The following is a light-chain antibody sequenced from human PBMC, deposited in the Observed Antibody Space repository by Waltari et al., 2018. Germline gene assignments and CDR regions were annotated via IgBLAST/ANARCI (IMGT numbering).Light chain of an antibody. J-gene: IGKJ2*01. CDR2: GAS. CDR1: QRVNNY. Sequence: DIQMTQSPSSLSSPVGDRFTIPCRESQRVNNYLHWYQQKAGKAPKLLIYGASSLHSGVPSRFSGGGSGTDFTLTISGLQAEDFATYYCEQGYVTPRTFGQGTKLEI. CDR3: EQGYVTPRT. V-gene: IGKV1-39*01.